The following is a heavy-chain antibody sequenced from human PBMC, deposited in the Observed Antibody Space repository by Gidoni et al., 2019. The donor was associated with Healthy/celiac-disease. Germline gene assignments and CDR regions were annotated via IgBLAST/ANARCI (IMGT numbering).Heavy chain of an antibody. V-gene: IGHV4-31*03. CDR2: IYSSGST. CDR3: ARGKLEPYGMDV. D-gene: IGHD1-1*01. Sequence: QVQLQESGPGLVQPSQTLSLPCTFSGGSISSGGYYWSWIRQHPGKGLEWIGYIYSSGSTYYNPSLKSRVTISVDTSKNQFSLKLSSVTAADTAVYYCARGKLEPYGMDVWGQGTTVTVSS. CDR1: GGSISSGGYY. J-gene: IGHJ6*02.